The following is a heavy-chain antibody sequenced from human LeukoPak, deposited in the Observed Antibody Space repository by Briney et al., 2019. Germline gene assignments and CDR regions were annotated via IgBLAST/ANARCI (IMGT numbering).Heavy chain of an antibody. CDR1: GFTFSSYG. J-gene: IGHJ4*02. Sequence: PGGSLRLSCAASGFTFSSYGMHWVRQAPGKGLEWVSSISPGSNYKHYANSVKGRFTISRDNARKSLYLQINSLGAEDTAVYYCARGRGCSSLSCYPDYWGQGTLVAVSS. CDR3: ARGRGCSSLSCYPDY. V-gene: IGHV3-21*01. D-gene: IGHD2-2*01. CDR2: ISPGSNYK.